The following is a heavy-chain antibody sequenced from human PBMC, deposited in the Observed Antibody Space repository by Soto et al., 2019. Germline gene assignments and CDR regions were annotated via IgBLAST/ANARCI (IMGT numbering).Heavy chain of an antibody. V-gene: IGHV4-30-2*01. CDR3: ARGRVVRGFYCWFDP. J-gene: IGHJ5*02. Sequence: SETLSLTCAVSGGSISSGGYSWSWIRQPPGEGLEWIGYIYHSGSTYYNPSLKSRVTISVDRSKNQFSLKLSSVTAADTAVYYCARGRVVRGFYCWFDPRGQGTLVTVSS. CDR2: IYHSGST. D-gene: IGHD3-10*01. CDR1: GGSISSGGYS.